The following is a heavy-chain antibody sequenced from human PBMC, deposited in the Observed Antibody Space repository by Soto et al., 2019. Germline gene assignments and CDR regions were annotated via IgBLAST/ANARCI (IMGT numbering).Heavy chain of an antibody. CDR1: GGSISSYY. D-gene: IGHD6-19*01. CDR3: GRHNAVAGTSFHY. J-gene: IGHJ4*02. Sequence: PSETLSLTCTVSGGSISSYYWSWIRQPPGKGLEWIGYIYYSGSTNYNPSLKSRVTISVDTSKNQFSLKLSSVTAADTAVYYCGRHNAVAGTSFHYWCQATLVTVSS. V-gene: IGHV4-59*08. CDR2: IYYSGST.